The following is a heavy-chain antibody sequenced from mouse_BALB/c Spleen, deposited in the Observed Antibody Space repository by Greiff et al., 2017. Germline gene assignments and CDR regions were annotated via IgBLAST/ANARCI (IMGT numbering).Heavy chain of an antibody. CDR2: IRSKSNNYAT. CDR3: VRHPGAMDY. CDR1: GFTFNTYA. J-gene: IGHJ4*01. V-gene: IGHV10-1*02. Sequence: DVQLVESGGGLVQPTGSLKLSCAASGFTFNTYAMNWVRQAPGKGLEWVARIRSKSNNYATYYADSVKDRFTISRDDSQSMLYLQMNNLKTEDTAMYYCVRHPGAMDYWGQGTSVTVSS.